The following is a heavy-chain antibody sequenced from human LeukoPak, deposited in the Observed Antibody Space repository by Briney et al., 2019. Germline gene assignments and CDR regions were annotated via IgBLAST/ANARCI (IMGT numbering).Heavy chain of an antibody. J-gene: IGHJ4*02. CDR1: GAFISSYY. CDR3: ARHYYSDPFDY. D-gene: IGHD4-17*01. Sequence: PETLSLTCTVSGAFISSYYWSWIRQPPGKGLEWIGYIDYSGSTNYNPSLKSRVSISVDTSKNQFSLKLSSVTAADTAVYYCARHYYSDPFDYWGQGTLVTVSS. CDR2: IDYSGST. V-gene: IGHV4-59*01.